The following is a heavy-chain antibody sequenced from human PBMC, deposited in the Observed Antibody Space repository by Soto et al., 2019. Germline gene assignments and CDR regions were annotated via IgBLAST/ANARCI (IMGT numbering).Heavy chain of an antibody. CDR2: INPNSGGT. Sequence: ASVKGSCKASGYTFTGYYMHWVRQAPGQGLEWMGWINPNSGGTNYAQKFQGWVTMTRDTSISTAYMELSRLRSDDTAVYYCALQHYDYIWGSYSPRGFDPWGQGTLVTVSS. V-gene: IGHV1-2*04. D-gene: IGHD3-16*01. CDR1: GYTFTGYY. CDR3: ALQHYDYIWGSYSPRGFDP. J-gene: IGHJ5*02.